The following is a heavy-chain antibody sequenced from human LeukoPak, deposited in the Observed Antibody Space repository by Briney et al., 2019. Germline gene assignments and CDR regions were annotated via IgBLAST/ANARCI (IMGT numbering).Heavy chain of an antibody. J-gene: IGHJ3*02. D-gene: IGHD3-3*01. CDR2: IYYSGST. V-gene: IGHV4-59*01. CDR3: ARAGVGDAFDI. CDR1: GGSISSYY. Sequence: SETLSLTCTVSGGSISSYYWSWIRQPPGKGLEWIGYIYYSGSTNYNPSLKSRVTISVDTSKNQFSLKLSSVTAADTAVYYCARAGVGDAFDIWGQGAMVTVSS.